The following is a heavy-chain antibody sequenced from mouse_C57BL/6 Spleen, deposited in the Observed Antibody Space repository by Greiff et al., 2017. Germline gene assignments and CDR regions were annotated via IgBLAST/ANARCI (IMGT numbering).Heavy chain of an antibody. V-gene: IGHV1-9*01. J-gene: IGHJ1*03. D-gene: IGHD1-1*01. CDR3: ARPTTVVATEYFDV. CDR1: GYTFTGYW. CDR2: ILPGSGST. Sequence: QVQLQQSGAELMKPGASVKLPCKATGYTFTGYWIEWVKQRPGHGLEWIGEILPGSGSTNYNEKFKGKATFTADTSSNTAYMQLSSLTTEDSAIYYWARPTTVVATEYFDVWGTGTTVTVSS.